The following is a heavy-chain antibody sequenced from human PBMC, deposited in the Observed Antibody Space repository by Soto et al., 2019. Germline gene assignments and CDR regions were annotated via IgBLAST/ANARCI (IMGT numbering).Heavy chain of an antibody. V-gene: IGHV4-30-4*01. CDR2: IYYSGST. J-gene: IGHJ4*02. CDR3: PRTYSPILTRYPKGPYSFDY. CDR1: GGSISSGDYY. Sequence: SETLSLTCTVSGGSISSGDYYWSWIRQPPGKGLEWIGYIYYSGSTYYNPSLKSRVTISVDTSQNQFSLKLSSVTAADPAVSECPRTYSPILTRYPKGPYSFDYRRQGTLVSVSS. D-gene: IGHD3-9*01.